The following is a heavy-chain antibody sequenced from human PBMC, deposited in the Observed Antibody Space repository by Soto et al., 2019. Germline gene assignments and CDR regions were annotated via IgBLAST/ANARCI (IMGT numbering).Heavy chain of an antibody. V-gene: IGHV4-31*03. CDR3: ARSANPLVYFDY. CDR2: TYYSGST. D-gene: IGHD3-10*01. CDR1: GGSISSADYY. J-gene: IGHJ4*02. Sequence: QVQLQESGPGLMKPSQTLSLTCTVSGGSISSADYYWSWIRQHPGKGLEWIGYTYYSGSTYSNPSLSSRATISIDTSENQFSLKLSSVTAADTAVYYCARSANPLVYFDYWGQGTLVTVSS.